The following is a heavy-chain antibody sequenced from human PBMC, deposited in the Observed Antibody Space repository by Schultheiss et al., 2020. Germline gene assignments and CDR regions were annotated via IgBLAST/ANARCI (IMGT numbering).Heavy chain of an antibody. Sequence: GGSLRLSCAASGFTFSSYSMNWVRQAPGGGLEWAANIKNDGSEEYYADSVRGRFTISRDNAKNSLYLQMNSLRVEDTAVYYCGRGNRGSVDYWGQGTLVTVSS. CDR1: GFTFSSYS. V-gene: IGHV3-7*04. CDR3: GRGNRGSVDY. J-gene: IGHJ4*02. CDR2: IKNDGSEE. D-gene: IGHD2/OR15-2a*01.